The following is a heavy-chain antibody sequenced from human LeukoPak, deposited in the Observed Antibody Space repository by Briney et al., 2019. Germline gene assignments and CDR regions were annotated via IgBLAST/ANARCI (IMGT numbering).Heavy chain of an antibody. D-gene: IGHD6-19*01. CDR3: TTENSSGWYYFDY. J-gene: IGHJ4*02. CDR1: GFTFSNAW. Sequence: GGSLRLSCAASGFTFSNAWMSWVRQAPGKGLEWVGRIKSKTDGGTTDCAAPVKGRFTISRDDSRNTLYLQMNSLKTEDTAVYYCTTENSSGWYYFDYWGQGTLVTVSS. V-gene: IGHV3-15*01. CDR2: IKSKTDGGTT.